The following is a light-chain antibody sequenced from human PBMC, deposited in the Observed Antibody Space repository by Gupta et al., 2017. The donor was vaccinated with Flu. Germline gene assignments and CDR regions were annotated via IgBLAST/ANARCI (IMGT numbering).Light chain of an antibody. CDR2: KAS. CDR3: QQYKSDPWT. V-gene: IGKV1-5*03. Sequence: DIQMTQSPSTLSASVGDRVTITCRASQSISSWLAWYQQKPGKAPKLLIYKASSLESGVPSRFRGRESGREITLTISSLQPDDFATYYCQQYKSDPWTFGQGTRVEMK. J-gene: IGKJ1*01. CDR1: QSISSW.